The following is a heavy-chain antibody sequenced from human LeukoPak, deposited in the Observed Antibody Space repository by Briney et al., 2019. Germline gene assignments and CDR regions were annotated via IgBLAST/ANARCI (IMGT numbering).Heavy chain of an antibody. CDR1: GFTFSSYA. D-gene: IGHD3-22*01. CDR3: SKLFYYDSSGYRPFGY. V-gene: IGHV3-23*01. J-gene: IGHJ4*02. CDR2: ISGSGGST. Sequence: GGSLRLSCAASGFTFSSYAMSWVRQAPGKGLEWVSAISGSGGSTYYADSVKGRFTISRDNSKNTLYLQMNSLRAEDTAVYYCSKLFYYDSSGYRPFGYWGQGTLVTVSS.